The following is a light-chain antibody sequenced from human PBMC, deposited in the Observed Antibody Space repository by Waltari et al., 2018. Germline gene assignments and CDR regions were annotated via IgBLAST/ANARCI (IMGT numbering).Light chain of an antibody. CDR1: SGHSSNI. CDR2: VNSDGSH. J-gene: IGLJ3*02. V-gene: IGLV4-69*01. CDR3: QTGGHGTWV. Sequence: QLVLTQSPSASASLGASVKLTCTLSSGHSSNIIAWLQQKPEKGPRYLMKVNSDGSHSKGDEMPDRFSGSSSGAERYLTISTVQSEDEADYYCQTGGHGTWVFGGGTKLTVL.